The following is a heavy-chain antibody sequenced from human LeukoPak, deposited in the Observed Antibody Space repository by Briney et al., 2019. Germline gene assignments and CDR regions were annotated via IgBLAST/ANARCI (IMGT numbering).Heavy chain of an antibody. J-gene: IGHJ5*02. CDR1: RDSVSNNSAA. CDR3: AREEGGSSDNWFDH. Sequence: SRTLSLTCALSRDSVSNNSAAWNWGRQSPSRGLELLGSTYYRSKWYNDYAVSVKSRITINPDTSKNQFSLQLNSVTPEDTAVYYCAREEGGSSDNWFDHWGQGTLVTVSS. D-gene: IGHD6-6*01. V-gene: IGHV6-1*01. CDR2: TYYRSKWYN.